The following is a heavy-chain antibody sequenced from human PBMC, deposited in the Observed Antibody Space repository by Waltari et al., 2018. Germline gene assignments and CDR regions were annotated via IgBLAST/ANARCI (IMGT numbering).Heavy chain of an antibody. V-gene: IGHV1-69*10. Sequence: QVQLVQSGAEVKKPGSSVKVSCKDSGGTFSSYAISWVRQATGQGLAWMGGVIPTLVIATYAQTFQGRCTMTADKSTSTAYVELSSLSSEDTAVYYCSRNPADGYYSNWGQGTLVTVSS. CDR3: SRNPADGYYSN. CDR2: VIPTLVIA. J-gene: IGHJ4*02. D-gene: IGHD4-4*01. CDR1: GGTFSSYA.